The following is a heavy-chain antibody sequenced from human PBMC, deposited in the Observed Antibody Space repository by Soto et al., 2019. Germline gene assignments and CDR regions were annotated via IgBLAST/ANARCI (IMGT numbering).Heavy chain of an antibody. CDR2: ISGSGGST. D-gene: IGHD3-22*01. V-gene: IGHV3-23*01. CDR1: GFTFSSYA. Sequence: PRLSCAASGFTFSSYAMSWVRQAPGKGLEWVSAISGSGGSTYYADSVKGRFTISRDNSKNTLYLQMNSLRAEDTAVYYCAKDPRTRGLRLDWGQGTLVTVSS. J-gene: IGHJ4*02. CDR3: AKDPRTRGLRLD.